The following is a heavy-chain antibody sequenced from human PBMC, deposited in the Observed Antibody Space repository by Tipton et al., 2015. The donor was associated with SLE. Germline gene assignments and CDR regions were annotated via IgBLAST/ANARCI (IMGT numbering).Heavy chain of an antibody. D-gene: IGHD6-13*01. CDR1: GFTFSTSN. J-gene: IGHJ6*02. CDR2: IRFDRDHQ. V-gene: IGHV3-30*02. Sequence: SLRLSCATSGFTFSTSNMHWVRQAPGKGLEWVSLIRFDRDHQYNADSVKGRFTTSRDSSTSTVYLQMNSLRIEDTAVYYCAREPSTRIALVYYGMDVWGQGTTVTVSS. CDR3: AREPSTRIALVYYGMDV.